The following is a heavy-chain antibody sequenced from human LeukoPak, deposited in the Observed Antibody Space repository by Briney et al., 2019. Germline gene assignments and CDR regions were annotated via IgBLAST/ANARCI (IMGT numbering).Heavy chain of an antibody. D-gene: IGHD6-19*01. CDR1: GFSFSSYS. V-gene: IGHV3-21*01. J-gene: IGHJ4*02. Sequence: GGSLRLSCAASGFSFSSYSMNWVRQAPGKGLEWVSSISSSSSYIYYADSVKGRFTISRDNAKNSLYLQMNSLRAGDTAVYYCARSLYGAVAGVGDYWGQGTLVTVSS. CDR2: ISSSSSYI. CDR3: ARSLYGAVAGVGDY.